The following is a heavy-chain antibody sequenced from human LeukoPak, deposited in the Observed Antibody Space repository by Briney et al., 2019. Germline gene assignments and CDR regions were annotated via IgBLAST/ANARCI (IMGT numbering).Heavy chain of an antibody. V-gene: IGHV3-74*01. CDR3: AREGGYDPFEY. D-gene: IGHD5-12*01. Sequence: PGRSLRLSCAASGLTFSYYWMHWVRQAPGKGLVWVSRIDADGSSATYADSVKGRFTISRDNAKNTLYLQMNSLRAEDAAVYYCAREGGYDPFEYWGQGTLVTVSS. CDR2: IDADGSSA. CDR1: GLTFSYYW. J-gene: IGHJ4*02.